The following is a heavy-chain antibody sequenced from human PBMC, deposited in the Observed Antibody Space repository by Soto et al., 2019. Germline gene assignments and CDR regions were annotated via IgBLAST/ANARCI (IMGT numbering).Heavy chain of an antibody. J-gene: IGHJ4*02. CDR3: ATRYSYVHF. CDR1: GYAFTGYY. CDR2: INPNSGDT. Sequence: VKVSCKSSGYAFTGYYIHWVRQAPGQGLEWMGWINPNSGDTNYAQKFQGRVTMTRDTSFSTAYMELSSLRSDDTAVYYCATRYSYVHFWGQGTLVTVSS. V-gene: IGHV1-2*02. D-gene: IGHD5-18*01.